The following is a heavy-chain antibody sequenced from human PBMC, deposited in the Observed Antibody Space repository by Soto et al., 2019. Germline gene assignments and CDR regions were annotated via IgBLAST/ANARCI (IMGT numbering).Heavy chain of an antibody. J-gene: IGHJ4*02. Sequence: GGSLRLSCAASGFTFSSYAMSWVRQAPGKGLEWVSAISGSGGSTYYADSVKGRFTISRDNSKNTLYLQMNSLRAEDTAVYYCAKEGFRVPDTAMGPSDYWGQGTLVTVSS. D-gene: IGHD5-18*01. CDR2: ISGSGGST. CDR3: AKEGFRVPDTAMGPSDY. V-gene: IGHV3-23*01. CDR1: GFTFSSYA.